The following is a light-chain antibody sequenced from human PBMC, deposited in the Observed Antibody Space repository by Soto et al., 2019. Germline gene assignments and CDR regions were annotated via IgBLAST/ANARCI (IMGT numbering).Light chain of an antibody. CDR1: QTIRVS. J-gene: IGKJ5*01. CDR3: QKSYSHLIK. CDR2: RAS. V-gene: IGKV1-39*01. Sequence: IQLTQSPSSLYASVGDSVTITLRASQTIRVSLNLYQKKPGKAPKLLIFRASTLENGVPPRFSGGGSGTYFTLTINGLQPEDFATYYCQKSYSHLIKFGQGTRLEIK.